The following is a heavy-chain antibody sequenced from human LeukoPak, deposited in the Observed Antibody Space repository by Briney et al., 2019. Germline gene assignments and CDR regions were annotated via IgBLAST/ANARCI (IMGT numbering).Heavy chain of an antibody. CDR1: GGSISSYY. V-gene: IGHV4-59*01. D-gene: IGHD6-19*01. CDR3: AREYSSGWSGTGY. CDR2: IYYSGSA. J-gene: IGHJ4*02. Sequence: ASETLSLTCTVSGGSISSYYWSWIRQPPGKGLEWIGYIYYSGSANYNPSLESRVTISVDTSKNQFSLRLSSVTAADTAVYYCAREYSSGWSGTGYWGQGTLVTVSS.